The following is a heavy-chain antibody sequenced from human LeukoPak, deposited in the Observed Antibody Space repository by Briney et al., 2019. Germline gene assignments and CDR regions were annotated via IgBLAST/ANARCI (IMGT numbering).Heavy chain of an antibody. D-gene: IGHD2-15*01. CDR2: IKQDGSAK. Sequence: GGSLRLSCAASGFTFSRHWMYWVRQAPGKGLEWVANIKQDGSAKPYVDSVKGRFAISRDNAKNSLFLQMNSLRVEDTAVYYCARDNGWSADFWGQGTLVTVSS. CDR1: GFTFSRHW. V-gene: IGHV3-7*03. CDR3: ARDNGWSADF. J-gene: IGHJ4*02.